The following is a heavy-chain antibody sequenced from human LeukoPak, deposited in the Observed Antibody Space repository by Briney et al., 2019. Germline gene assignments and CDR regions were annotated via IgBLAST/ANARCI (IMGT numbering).Heavy chain of an antibody. J-gene: IGHJ4*02. CDR1: GGSFSGYS. V-gene: IGHV4-34*12. CDR3: ARHDPFSSRSDY. D-gene: IGHD6-13*01. CDR2: IVHSGST. Sequence: SETLSLTCGVYGGSFSGYSWNWIRQSPGKGLEWIGEIVHSGSTNYNPSLKSRITISVDTSKNQSSLKLSSVTAADTAVYYCARHDPFSSRSDYWGQGTLVTVSS.